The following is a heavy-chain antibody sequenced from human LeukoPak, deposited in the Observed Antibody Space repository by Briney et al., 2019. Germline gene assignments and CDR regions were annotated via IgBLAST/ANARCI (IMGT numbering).Heavy chain of an antibody. J-gene: IGHJ4*02. CDR2: ISSSSSTI. CDR1: GFTFSSYS. Sequence: PGVSLRLSCAASGFTFSSYSMNWVRQAPGKGLEWVSYISSSSSTIYYADSVKGRFTISRDNAKNSLYLQMNSLRDEDTAVYYCAREGFVDSSGYFNYWGQGTLVTVSS. CDR3: AREGFVDSSGYFNY. V-gene: IGHV3-48*02. D-gene: IGHD3-22*01.